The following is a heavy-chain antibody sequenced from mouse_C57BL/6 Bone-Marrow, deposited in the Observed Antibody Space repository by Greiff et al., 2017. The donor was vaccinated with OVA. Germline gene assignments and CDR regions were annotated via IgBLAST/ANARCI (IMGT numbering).Heavy chain of an antibody. CDR3: ARNYGSSSVDD. Sequence: VQLQQPGAELVKPGASVKLSCTASGYPFTSYWMPWVKQRPGRGLEWIGRLDPTSGGTKYNETFKSKATLTVDKPSSTAYMQLSSLTSEDSAVYYWARNYGSSSVDDWGQGTTLTVSS. CDR1: GYPFTSYW. CDR2: LDPTSGGT. D-gene: IGHD1-1*01. J-gene: IGHJ2*01. V-gene: IGHV1-72*01.